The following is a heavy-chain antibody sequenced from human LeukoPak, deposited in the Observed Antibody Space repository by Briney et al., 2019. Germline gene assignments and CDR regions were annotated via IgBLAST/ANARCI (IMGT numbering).Heavy chain of an antibody. CDR1: GFTFSSSW. Sequence: PGGSLRLSCAASGFTFSSSWMSWVRQAPGKGLEWVSRIYSDGSSISYAASVKGRFTIARDNAQNTLYLQMNSVRAEDTAVYYCASELRLGHWGQGILVTVSS. J-gene: IGHJ4*02. CDR3: ASELRLGH. D-gene: IGHD3-16*01. CDR2: IYSDGSSI. V-gene: IGHV3-74*01.